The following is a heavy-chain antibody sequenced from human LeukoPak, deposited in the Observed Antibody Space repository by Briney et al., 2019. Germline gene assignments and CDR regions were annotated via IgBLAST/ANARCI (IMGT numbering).Heavy chain of an antibody. D-gene: IGHD4-17*01. J-gene: IGHJ6*02. Sequence: KPSETLSLTCTVSGDSISSYYWSWVRQPPGKGQEWIGYIYYSGSTDYNPSLKSRVTISVDTSKNQLSLRLSSVTAADTAVYYCARDRRRDRTVTIEDGMDVWGQGTTVTVSS. V-gene: IGHV4-59*12. CDR1: GDSISSYY. CDR3: ARDRRRDRTVTIEDGMDV. CDR2: IYYSGST.